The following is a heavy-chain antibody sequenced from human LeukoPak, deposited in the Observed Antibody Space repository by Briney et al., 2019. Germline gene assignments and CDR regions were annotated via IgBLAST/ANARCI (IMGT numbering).Heavy chain of an antibody. CDR1: GGTFSSYA. D-gene: IGHD3-3*01. Sequence: SVKVSCKASGGTFSSYAISWVRQAPGQGLEWMGGIIPIFGTANYAQKFQGRVTITADESTSTAYMEVSSLRSEDTAVYYCATSIRFLEWLPPSGYMDVWGKGTTVTVSS. J-gene: IGHJ6*03. V-gene: IGHV1-69*13. CDR3: ATSIRFLEWLPPSGYMDV. CDR2: IIPIFGTA.